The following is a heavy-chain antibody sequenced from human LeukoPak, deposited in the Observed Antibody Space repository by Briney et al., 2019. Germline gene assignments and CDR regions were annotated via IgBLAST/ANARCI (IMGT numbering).Heavy chain of an antibody. CDR3: ARAVIYYDSSVPYNWFDP. Sequence: SETLSLTYAVYGGSFSGYYWSWIRQPPGKGLEWIGEINHSGSTNYNPSLKSRVTISVDTSKNQFSLKLSSVTAADTAVYYCARAVIYYDSSVPYNWFDPWGQGTLVTVSS. D-gene: IGHD3-22*01. CDR2: INHSGST. V-gene: IGHV4-34*01. CDR1: GGSFSGYY. J-gene: IGHJ5*02.